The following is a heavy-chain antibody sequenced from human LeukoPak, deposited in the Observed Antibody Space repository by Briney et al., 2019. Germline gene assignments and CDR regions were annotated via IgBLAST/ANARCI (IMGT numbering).Heavy chain of an antibody. CDR3: AKDYVVGSIDY. J-gene: IGHJ4*02. CDR2: IDKIGVGT. V-gene: IGHV3-23*01. D-gene: IGHD2-21*01. Sequence: PGGSLRLSCAASRFTFSNYWMTWVRQAPGKGLEWVSSIDKIGVGTYYADSVRGRFTISRDNSKNTLFLQMNSLRAEDSAVYYCAKDYVVGSIDYWGQGTLVTVSS. CDR1: RFTFSNYW.